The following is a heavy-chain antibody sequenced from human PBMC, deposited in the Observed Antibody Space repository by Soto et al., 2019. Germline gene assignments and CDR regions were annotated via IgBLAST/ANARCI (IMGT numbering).Heavy chain of an antibody. CDR2: ISWDGGRT. J-gene: IGHJ4*02. CDR3: AKGLIPAARLDY. CDR1: GFTFDDYT. D-gene: IGHD2-2*01. Sequence: GGSLRLSCAASGFTFDDYTMHWVRQAPGKGLEWVSLISWDGGRTYYADSVKGRFTISRDNSKNSLYLQMNSLRTADTALYYCAKGLIPAARLDYWGQGTPVTVSS. V-gene: IGHV3-43*01.